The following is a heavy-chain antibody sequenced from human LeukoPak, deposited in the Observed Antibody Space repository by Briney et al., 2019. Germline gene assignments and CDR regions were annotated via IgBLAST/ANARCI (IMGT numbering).Heavy chain of an antibody. J-gene: IGHJ5*02. D-gene: IGHD3-10*01. CDR2: IYYSGST. Sequence: SETLSLTCTVSGGSISSSSYYWGWIRQPPGKGLEWIGSIYYSGSTYYNPSLKSRVTISVDTSKNQFSLKLSSVTAADTAVYYCARRVRAVPHWFVPWGQGTLVTVSS. V-gene: IGHV4-39*01. CDR3: ARRVRAVPHWFVP. CDR1: GGSISSSSYY.